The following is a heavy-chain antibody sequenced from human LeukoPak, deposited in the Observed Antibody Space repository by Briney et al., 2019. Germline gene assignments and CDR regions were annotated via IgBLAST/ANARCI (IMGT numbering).Heavy chain of an antibody. CDR3: AREPSLHSSSSYNY. V-gene: IGHV1-8*01. CDR1: GYTFTSYD. D-gene: IGHD6-6*01. CDR2: MNPNSGNT. J-gene: IGHJ4*02. Sequence: ASVKVSCKASGYTFTSYDINWVRQATGQGLEWMGWMNPNSGNTGYAQKSQGRVTMTRDTSITTAYMELTSLSSDDTAVYYCAREPSLHSSSSYNYWGQGTLVTVSS.